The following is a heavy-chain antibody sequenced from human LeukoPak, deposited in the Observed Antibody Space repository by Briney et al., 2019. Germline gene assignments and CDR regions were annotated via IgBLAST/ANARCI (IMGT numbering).Heavy chain of an antibody. J-gene: IGHJ6*02. CDR2: IIPILGIA. CDR1: GGTFSSYA. Sequence: ASVKVSCKASGGTFSSYAISWVRQAPGQGLEWMGRIIPILGIANYAQKFQGRVTITADKSTSTAYMELSSLRSEDTAAYYCAREGYYYYYSMDVWGQGTTVTVSS. CDR3: AREGYYYYYSMDV. V-gene: IGHV1-69*04.